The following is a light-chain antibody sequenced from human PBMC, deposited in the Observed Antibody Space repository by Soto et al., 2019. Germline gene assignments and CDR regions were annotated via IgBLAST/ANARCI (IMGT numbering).Light chain of an antibody. V-gene: IGKV3-20*01. J-gene: IGKJ3*01. CDR3: QQYSSSPPEFT. Sequence: EIVLTQSPGTLSVSPGERVTLSCRASQSVNSNYLAWYQQRPGQAPRLLIFGASYRATGIPDRFSGSGSGTDFTLTISRLEPEEFAVYYCQQYSSSPPEFTFGPGTKVD. CDR1: QSVNSNY. CDR2: GAS.